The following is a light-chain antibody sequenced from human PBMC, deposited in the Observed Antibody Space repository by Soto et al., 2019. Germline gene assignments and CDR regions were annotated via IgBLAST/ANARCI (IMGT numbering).Light chain of an antibody. J-gene: IGKJ4*01. V-gene: IGKV3-11*01. CDR3: QQRTKWPPVT. CDR2: DAS. CDR1: QSVGSY. Sequence: EIVLTQSPATLSLSPGERATLSCRASQSVGSYLAWYQQKPGQAPRLLIYDASTRATGIPARFSGSGSGTDFTLTISSLEPEDFAVYFCQQRTKWPPVTFGGGTKVEIK.